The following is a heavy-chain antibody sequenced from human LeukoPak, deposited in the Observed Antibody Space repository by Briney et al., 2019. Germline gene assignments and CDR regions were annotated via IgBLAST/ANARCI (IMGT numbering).Heavy chain of an antibody. CDR1: GFSFNTYA. CDR3: AKDTDVSTWYGSWFDP. D-gene: IGHD6-13*01. V-gene: IGHV3-30*18. CDR2: ISNYGSSE. Sequence: GGSLRLSCAASGFSFNTYAMPWVRQAPGKGLEWVAVISNYGSSENYADSVRGRFTISRDNSDNTLFLQINGLRPADTAVYYCAKDTDVSTWYGSWFDPWGQAPLVTVSS. J-gene: IGHJ5*02.